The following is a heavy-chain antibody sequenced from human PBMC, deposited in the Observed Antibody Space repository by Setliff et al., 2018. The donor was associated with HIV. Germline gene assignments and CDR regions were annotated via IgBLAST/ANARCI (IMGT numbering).Heavy chain of an antibody. CDR3: ARNGYSYGFINHYYHYMDV. D-gene: IGHD5-18*01. CDR2: FYFGGNT. V-gene: IGHV4-39*01. J-gene: IGHJ6*03. Sequence: SETLSLTCGVSGASISDNTYSWGWVRQPPGQGLEWLGSFYFGGNTHYNPSLKSRLTISVDTSTNQFSLRVTSVTAADTAIYYCARNGYSYGFINHYYHYMDVWGKGTTVTVSS. CDR1: GASISDNTYS.